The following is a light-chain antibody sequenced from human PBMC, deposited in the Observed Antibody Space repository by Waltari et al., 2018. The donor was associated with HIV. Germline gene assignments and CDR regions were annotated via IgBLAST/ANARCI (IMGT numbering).Light chain of an antibody. J-gene: IGLJ3*02. Sequence: QSALTQPAPVSGSPGQPTTIPSTGTRSHLRGYKDAARYQPQPGKAPKLMISEVSNRPSGVSNRFSGAKSGNTASLTISGLQAEDEADYYCSSYTTSSTWVFGGGTKLTVL. V-gene: IGLV2-14*01. CDR1: RSHLRGYKD. CDR2: EVS. CDR3: SSYTTSSTWV.